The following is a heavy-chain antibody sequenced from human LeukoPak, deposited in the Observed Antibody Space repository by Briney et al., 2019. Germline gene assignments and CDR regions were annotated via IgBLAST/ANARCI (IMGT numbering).Heavy chain of an antibody. J-gene: IGHJ4*02. D-gene: IGHD3-22*01. CDR1: GGSISGYY. CDR2: IFSSGST. CDR3: ARHYYDRSDSYSFDY. Sequence: SETLSLTCTVSGGSISGYYWSWIRQPPGKGLEWIGYIFSSGSTNYNPSLKSRVTISEDTPVNQFSLKLSSVTAADTAVYYCARHYYDRSDSYSFDYWGQGTLVTVSS. V-gene: IGHV4-59*08.